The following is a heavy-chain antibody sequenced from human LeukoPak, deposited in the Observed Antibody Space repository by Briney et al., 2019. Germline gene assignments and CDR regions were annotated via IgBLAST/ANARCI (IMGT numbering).Heavy chain of an antibody. CDR1: GFSLSTSGMC. CDR3: ARKGSAWNYFDY. J-gene: IGHJ4*02. CDR2: IDWDGDK. D-gene: IGHD6-19*01. Sequence: SGPALVKPTQTLTLTCTFSGFSLSTSGMCVSWIRQPPGKALEWLARIDWDGDKRYSTSLKTRLTISKDTSKNRVVLTMTNMDPVDTATYYCARKGSAWNYFDYWGQGALVTVSS. V-gene: IGHV2-70*11.